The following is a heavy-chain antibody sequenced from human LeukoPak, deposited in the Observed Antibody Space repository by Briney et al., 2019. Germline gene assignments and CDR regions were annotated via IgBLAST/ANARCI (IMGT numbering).Heavy chain of an antibody. CDR1: GYTFTSYG. J-gene: IGHJ4*02. CDR3: ARVRVGSWYYFDY. V-gene: IGHV1-18*01. CDR2: ISAYNDNT. Sequence: ASMKVSCKASGYTFTSYGISWVRQAPGQGLEWMGWISAYNDNTNYAQKLQGRVTMATDTSTSTAYMELSSLRSEDTAVYYCARVRVGSWYYFDYWGQGTLVTVSS. D-gene: IGHD6-13*01.